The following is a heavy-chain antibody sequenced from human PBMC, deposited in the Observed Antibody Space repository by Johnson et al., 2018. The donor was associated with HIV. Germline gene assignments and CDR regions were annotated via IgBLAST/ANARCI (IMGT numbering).Heavy chain of an antibody. CDR3: ARYSGSYLPDAFDI. Sequence: QVQLVESGGGVVQPGMSLRVSCAASGFTFSSYAMHWVRQAPGRGLEWVAVISYDGSNKYYADSVKGRFTISRDNSKNTLYLQMNSLRAEDAAVYCCARYSGSYLPDAFDIWGQGTMVTVSS. D-gene: IGHD1-26*01. V-gene: IGHV3-30-3*01. CDR1: GFTFSSYA. CDR2: ISYDGSNK. J-gene: IGHJ3*02.